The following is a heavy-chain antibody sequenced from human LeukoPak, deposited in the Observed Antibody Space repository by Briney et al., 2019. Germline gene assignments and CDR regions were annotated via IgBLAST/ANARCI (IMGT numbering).Heavy chain of an antibody. CDR3: AGGEEWDKGCAGY. V-gene: IGHV4-59*01. D-gene: IGHD1-26*01. CDR1: HGSIRGYY. CDR2: IHYSGSS. Sequence: SETLSLTCTVSHGSIRGYYWSWIRPPPGKGLEWIGFIHYSGSSNYTPSLKSRVTISVDTSKNQFSLKLTSVTAADTAVYYCAGGEEWDKGCAGYWGQGTLITVSS. J-gene: IGHJ4*02.